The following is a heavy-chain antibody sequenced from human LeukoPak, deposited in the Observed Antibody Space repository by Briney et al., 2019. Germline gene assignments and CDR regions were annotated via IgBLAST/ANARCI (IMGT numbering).Heavy chain of an antibody. J-gene: IGHJ4*02. D-gene: IGHD4-17*01. V-gene: IGHV3-23*01. CDR3: AKDYGDYAYYFHY. Sequence: PGGSLKLSCAASGFTFSNYAMNWVRQAPGKGLEWVSVISGSGYSTYYADSVKGRFTISRDNSKNTLYLQTNSLRAEDTAVYYCAKDYGDYAYYFHYWGKGTLVTVSS. CDR1: GFTFSNYA. CDR2: ISGSGYST.